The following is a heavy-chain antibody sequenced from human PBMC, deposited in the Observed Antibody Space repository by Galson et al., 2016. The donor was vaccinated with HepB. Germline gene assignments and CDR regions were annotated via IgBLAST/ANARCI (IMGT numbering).Heavy chain of an antibody. CDR1: GFTLDDYG. D-gene: IGHD6-19*01. Sequence: SLRLSCAASGFTLDDYGMTWVRQAPGKELEWVSSINWNGGRTAYADSVKGRFTISRDNAKNSLFLQMNSLRAEDTALYHCARGFSVAVTGRHHYYVMDVWGQGTTVTVS. CDR3: ARGFSVAVTGRHHYYVMDV. V-gene: IGHV3-20*01. CDR2: INWNGGRT. J-gene: IGHJ6*02.